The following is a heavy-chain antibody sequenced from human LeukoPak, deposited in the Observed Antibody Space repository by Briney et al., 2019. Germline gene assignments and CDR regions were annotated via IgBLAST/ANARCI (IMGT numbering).Heavy chain of an antibody. CDR2: IIPIFGTA. CDR3: VRGGHYYDSSGDHFDY. V-gene: IGHV1-69*05. J-gene: IGHJ4*02. CDR1: GGTFSSYA. Sequence: SVKVSCKASGGTFSSYAISWVRQAPGQGLEWMGRIIPIFGTANYAQKFQGRVTITTDESTSTAYMELSSLRSEDTAVYYCVRGGHYYDSSGDHFDYWGQGTLVTVSS. D-gene: IGHD3-22*01.